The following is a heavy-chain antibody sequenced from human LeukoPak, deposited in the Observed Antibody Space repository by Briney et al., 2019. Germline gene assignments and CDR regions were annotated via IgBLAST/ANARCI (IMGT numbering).Heavy chain of an antibody. D-gene: IGHD3-3*01. CDR2: FCTAGTNE. CDR1: GLSLSGSG. CDR3: AREVVRGYWMDV. J-gene: IGHJ6*02. V-gene: IGHV3-33*01. Sequence: SLTLSCDPSGLSLSGSGMDSVRQAPREGLGWGEVFCTAGTNEISSDAVKGRLTISRDNSKNIVHLYLDSLPGDDAALCSCAREVVRGYWMDVWGQGTPVTVS.